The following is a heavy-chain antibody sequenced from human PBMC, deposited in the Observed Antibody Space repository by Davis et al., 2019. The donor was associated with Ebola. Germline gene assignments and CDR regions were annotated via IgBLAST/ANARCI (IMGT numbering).Heavy chain of an antibody. J-gene: IGHJ4*02. V-gene: IGHV1-46*01. D-gene: IGHD6-13*01. Sequence: AASVKVSCKASGYTFISYYMHWVRQAPGQGLEWMGIINPSGGSTTYAQKFQDRVTMTRDTSTSTVYMELSSLRSEDTAVYYCARAPHSSTPFDYWGQGILVTVSS. CDR3: ARAPHSSTPFDY. CDR2: INPSGGST. CDR1: GYTFISYY.